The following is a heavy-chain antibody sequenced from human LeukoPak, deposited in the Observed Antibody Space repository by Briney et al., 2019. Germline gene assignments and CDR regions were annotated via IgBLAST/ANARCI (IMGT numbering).Heavy chain of an antibody. V-gene: IGHV1-24*01. J-gene: IGHJ5*02. Sequence: GASVKVSCKVSGYTLTELSMHWVRQGPGRGLEWMGGFDPEDGETIYAQKFQGRVTMTEDTSTDTAYMELSSLRSEDTAVYYCATVAYCSGGSCSPDLYNWFDPWGQGTLVTVSS. CDR1: GYTLTELS. CDR2: FDPEDGET. CDR3: ATVAYCSGGSCSPDLYNWFDP. D-gene: IGHD2-15*01.